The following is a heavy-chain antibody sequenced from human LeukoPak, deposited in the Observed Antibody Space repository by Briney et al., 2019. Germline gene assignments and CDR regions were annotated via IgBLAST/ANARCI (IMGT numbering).Heavy chain of an antibody. CDR3: ARAVPGSLDY. D-gene: IGHD2-2*01. V-gene: IGHV3-74*01. J-gene: IGHJ4*02. CDR2: INGDGSDT. Sequence: GGSLRLSCAASGFTFSSHWMHWVRQTPGKGLVWVSHINGDGSDTRYADSVKGRFTISRDNAKSTVYLQMNSLRAEDTAVYYCARAVPGSLDYWGQGTLVTVSS. CDR1: GFTFSSHW.